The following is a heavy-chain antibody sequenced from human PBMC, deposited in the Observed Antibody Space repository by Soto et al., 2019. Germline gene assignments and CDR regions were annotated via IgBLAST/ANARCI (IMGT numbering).Heavy chain of an antibody. CDR1: GFTFSGSA. CDR2: IRSKANSYAT. D-gene: IGHD4-17*01. Sequence: EVQLVESGGGLVQPGGSLKLSCAASGFTFSGSAMHWVRQASGKGLEWVGRIRSKANSYATAYAASVKGRFTISRDDSKNTAYLQMNSLKTEDTAVYYCTRPNGDHNWFDPWGQGTLVTVSS. CDR3: TRPNGDHNWFDP. V-gene: IGHV3-73*01. J-gene: IGHJ5*02.